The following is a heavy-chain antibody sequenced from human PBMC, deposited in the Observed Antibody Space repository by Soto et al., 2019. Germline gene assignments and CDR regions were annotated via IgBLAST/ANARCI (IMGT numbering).Heavy chain of an antibody. J-gene: IGHJ4*02. Sequence: KVSCKASGGFNNYAISWVRQAPGQGLEWMGVFIPELGTSNYAQRFQGRVTLTVDKATNTAYLNLTTLTSEDTAIYYCARTSMTRIDYWGPGPLVTVSS. CDR2: FIPELGTS. CDR3: ARTSMTRIDY. CDR1: GGFNNYA. D-gene: IGHD4-17*01. V-gene: IGHV1-69*06.